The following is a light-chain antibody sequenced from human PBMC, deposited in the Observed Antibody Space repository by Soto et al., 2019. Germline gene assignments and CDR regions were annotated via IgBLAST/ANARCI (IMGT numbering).Light chain of an antibody. CDR1: QSVSSSS. CDR2: GAS. V-gene: IGKV3-20*01. Sequence: EIVLTHSPGTLSLSPGERATLSCRAIQSVSSSSLAWYQQKPGQAPRLLSYGASSRATGIPDRFSGSGSGTDFTLTISRLEPEDFAVYYCRQYGRSLGFAFGGGTKVDIK. J-gene: IGKJ4*01. CDR3: RQYGRSLGFA.